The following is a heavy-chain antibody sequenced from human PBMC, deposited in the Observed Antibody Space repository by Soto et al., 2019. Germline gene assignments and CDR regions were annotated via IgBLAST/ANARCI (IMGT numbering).Heavy chain of an antibody. CDR3: AHSRCGGDCLQSYSSHYYYGMDV. J-gene: IGHJ6*02. CDR2: IYWDDDK. Sequence: QITLKESGPSLVKPTQTLTLTCTFSGFSLSTGGVGVGWIRQPPGKALEWLALIYWDDDKRYSPSLRSRLTVTKDTYKIQVVLTMTNIDPVDTATYYCAHSRCGGDCLQSYSSHYYYGMDVWGQGTTVTVSS. V-gene: IGHV2-5*02. D-gene: IGHD2-21*02. CDR1: GFSLSTGGVG.